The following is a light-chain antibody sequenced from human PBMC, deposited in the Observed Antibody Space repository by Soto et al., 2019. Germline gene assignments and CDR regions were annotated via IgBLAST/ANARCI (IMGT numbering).Light chain of an antibody. V-gene: IGLV2-8*01. CDR1: SSDVGAYKY. CDR3: TSYAGSNIWV. CDR2: EVS. J-gene: IGLJ3*02. Sequence: QSALTQRPSASGSPGQSVTISCTGTSSDVGAYKYVSWYQQYPGKAPKLMIYEVSRRPSGVPDRFSGSKSGNTASLTVSGLQAEDDADYYCTSYAGSNIWVFGGGTKVTVL.